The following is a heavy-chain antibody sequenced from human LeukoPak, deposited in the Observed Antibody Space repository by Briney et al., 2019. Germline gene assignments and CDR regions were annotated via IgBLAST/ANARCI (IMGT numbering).Heavy chain of an antibody. CDR2: IGAFTSST. CDR1: GFTFSNYA. CDR3: ARSPYDSSGHYYYFDL. D-gene: IGHD3-22*01. Sequence: GGSLRLSCAASGFTFSNYAMSWVRQAPGKGLEWVSAIGAFTSSTYFADSVKGRFTISRDNSKNTLYLQMNSLRAEDTAVYYCARSPYDSSGHYYYFDLWGRGTLVTVSS. J-gene: IGHJ2*01. V-gene: IGHV3-23*01.